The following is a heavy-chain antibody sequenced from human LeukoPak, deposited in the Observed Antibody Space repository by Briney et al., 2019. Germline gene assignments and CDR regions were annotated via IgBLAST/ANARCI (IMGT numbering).Heavy chain of an antibody. Sequence: RPGGSLRLSCAASGFTFSSYAMSWVRQAPGKGLEWVSAISGSGGSTYYADSVKGRFTISRDNSKNTLYLQMNSLRAEDTAVYYCAKDKWDIVVVPAAGYWGQGTLVTVSS. V-gene: IGHV3-23*01. J-gene: IGHJ4*02. D-gene: IGHD2-2*01. CDR2: ISGSGGST. CDR3: AKDKWDIVVVPAAGY. CDR1: GFTFSSYA.